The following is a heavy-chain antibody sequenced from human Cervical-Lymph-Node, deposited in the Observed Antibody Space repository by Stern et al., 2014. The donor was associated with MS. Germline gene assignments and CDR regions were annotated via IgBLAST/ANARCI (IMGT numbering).Heavy chain of an antibody. D-gene: IGHD2-2*01. Sequence: LQPGRSLRLSCAASGFTFDDYAMHWVRQPPGKGLEWVSGVGWNGGDIGYADSVKGRFIISRDNAKNSLYLQMNSLRPEDTAFYYCAKSPGAYYFLGMDVWGQGTTVTVSS. J-gene: IGHJ6*02. V-gene: IGHV3-9*01. CDR1: GFTFDDYA. CDR2: VGWNGGDI. CDR3: AKSPGAYYFLGMDV.